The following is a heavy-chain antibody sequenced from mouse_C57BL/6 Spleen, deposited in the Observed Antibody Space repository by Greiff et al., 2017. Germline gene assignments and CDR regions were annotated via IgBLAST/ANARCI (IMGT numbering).Heavy chain of an antibody. CDR2: IYPGDGDT. D-gene: IGHD4-1*01. CDR3: ARDWDPYYFDY. V-gene: IGHV1-80*01. J-gene: IGHJ2*01. CDR1: GYAFSSYW. Sequence: QVQLQQSGAELVKPGASVKISCKASGYAFSSYWMNWVKQRPGKGLAWIGQIYPGDGDTNYNGKFKGKATLTADKSSSTAYMQLSSLTSEDSAVYFCARDWDPYYFDYWGQGTTLTVSS.